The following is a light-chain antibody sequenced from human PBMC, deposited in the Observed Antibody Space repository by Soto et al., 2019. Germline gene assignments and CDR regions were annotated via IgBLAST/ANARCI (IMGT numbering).Light chain of an antibody. CDR3: SSYTASSTWV. Sequence: QSALTQPASVSGSPGQSITIYCTGTSTDIGVYKYVSWYQRHPGKAPKVIIYEVTNRPSGVSNRFSGSKSGNTASLTISGRQADDEADYYCSSYTASSTWVFGGGTKLTVL. CDR2: EVT. V-gene: IGLV2-14*01. CDR1: STDIGVYKY. J-gene: IGLJ3*02.